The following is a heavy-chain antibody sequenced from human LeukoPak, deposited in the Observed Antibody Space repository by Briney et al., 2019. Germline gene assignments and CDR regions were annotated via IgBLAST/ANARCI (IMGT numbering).Heavy chain of an antibody. J-gene: IGHJ4*02. CDR3: ARNLVGKTDFDY. CDR1: GYTFSDYA. CDR2: INAGSGDT. Sequence: ASVKVSCKASGYTFSDYAMHWVRQAPGQRLEWMGWINAGSGDTKYSQKVQGRVTITCDTSANTVHMELSSLRSEDTAVYYCARNLVGKTDFDYWGQGTLVTVSS. D-gene: IGHD2-15*01. V-gene: IGHV1-3*01.